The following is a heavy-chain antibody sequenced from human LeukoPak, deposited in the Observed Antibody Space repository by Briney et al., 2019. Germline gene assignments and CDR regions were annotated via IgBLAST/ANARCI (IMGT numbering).Heavy chain of an antibody. D-gene: IGHD3-3*01. CDR3: ATGSDFYYAS. Sequence: GGSLRLSCVASGFTFTRNCMHWVRQAPGRGLEWVAAIPHDGSNAYYSDSVKGRFTISRDDSKNTQYLQMNSLRIEDSSVYYCATGSDFYYASWGQGTLVTVSS. J-gene: IGHJ5*02. CDR1: GFTFTRNC. CDR2: IPHDGSNA. V-gene: IGHV3-30-3*01.